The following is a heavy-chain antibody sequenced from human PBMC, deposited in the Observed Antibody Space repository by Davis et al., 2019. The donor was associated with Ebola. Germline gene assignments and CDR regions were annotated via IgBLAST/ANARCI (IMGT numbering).Heavy chain of an antibody. J-gene: IGHJ5*02. CDR1: GFTVSSHY. Sequence: GESLKISCAASGFTVSSHYMSWVRQAPGKGLEWVSVIYSGGSTYYADSVKGRFTISRDNSKNTLYLQMNSLRAEDTAVYYCARDRGYSYGYNWFDPWGQGTLVTVSS. CDR2: IYSGGST. CDR3: ARDRGYSYGYNWFDP. D-gene: IGHD5-18*01. V-gene: IGHV3-66*01.